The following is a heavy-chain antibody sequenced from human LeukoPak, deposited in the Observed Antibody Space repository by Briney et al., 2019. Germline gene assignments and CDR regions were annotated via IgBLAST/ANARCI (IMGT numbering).Heavy chain of an antibody. CDR3: AFSPAPRYGYGRHNWFDP. V-gene: IGHV4-34*01. J-gene: IGHJ5*02. D-gene: IGHD5-18*01. CDR1: GGSFSGYY. Sequence: SETLSLTCAVYGGSFSGYYWSWLRQPPGKGLEWIGEINHSGSTNYNPSLKSRVTISVDTSKNQFSLKLSSVTAADTAVYYCAFSPAPRYGYGRHNWFDPWAREPWSPSPQ. CDR2: INHSGST.